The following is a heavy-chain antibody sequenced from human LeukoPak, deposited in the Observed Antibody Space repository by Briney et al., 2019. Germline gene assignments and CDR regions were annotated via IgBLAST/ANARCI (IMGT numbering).Heavy chain of an antibody. CDR2: ISSSSSYI. J-gene: IGHJ4*02. Sequence: GGSLRLSCAASGFTFSSYSMNWVRQAPGKGLEWVSSISSSSSYIYYADSVKGRFTISRDNSKNTLYPQMNSLRAEDTAVYYCAKGYDILTGALDYWGQGTLVTVSS. D-gene: IGHD3-9*01. CDR1: GFTFSSYS. CDR3: AKGYDILTGALDY. V-gene: IGHV3-21*04.